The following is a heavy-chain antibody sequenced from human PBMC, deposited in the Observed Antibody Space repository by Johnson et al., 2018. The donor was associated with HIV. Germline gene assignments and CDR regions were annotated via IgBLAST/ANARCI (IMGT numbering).Heavy chain of an antibody. V-gene: IGHV3-30*02. CDR1: ALTVSSNY. CDR2: IWYDGSNK. J-gene: IGHJ3*02. Sequence: VQLVDSGGGLIQPGGSLSLSCSASALTVSSNYMSWVRQAPGTGLAWVAVIWYDGSNKYYADSVKGRFTISRDNSKNTLYLQMNSLRAEDTAVYYCAKDRTGFDAFDIWGQGTMVAVSS. CDR3: AKDRTGFDAFDI. D-gene: IGHD1-1*01.